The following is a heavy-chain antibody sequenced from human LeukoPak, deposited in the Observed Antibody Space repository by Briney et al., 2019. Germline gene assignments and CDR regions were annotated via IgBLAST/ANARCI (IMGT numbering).Heavy chain of an antibody. J-gene: IGHJ6*02. Sequence: GGSLRLSCAASGFSFSSYWMSWVRQAPGKGLEWLANIKHDGSEKYYVDSVKGRFTISRDNAKNSLYLQMSNLRAEDTAVYFCARGGGLDVWGQGATVTVSS. CDR1: GFSFSSYW. CDR2: IKHDGSEK. V-gene: IGHV3-7*03. CDR3: ARGGGLDV. D-gene: IGHD3-16*01.